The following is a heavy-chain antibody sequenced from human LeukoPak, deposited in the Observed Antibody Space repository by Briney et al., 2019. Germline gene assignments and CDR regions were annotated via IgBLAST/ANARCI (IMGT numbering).Heavy chain of an antibody. J-gene: IGHJ4*02. Sequence: GGSLRLSCAASGFALSSHWMTWVRQVPGRGPEWVANVNRDGSETYYLDSVKGRFTISRDNAKNSLYLQMNSLRAEDTALYYCAKEVSGSYYEGFDYWGQGTLVTVSS. CDR1: GFALSSHW. CDR3: AKEVSGSYYEGFDY. CDR2: VNRDGSET. D-gene: IGHD1-26*01. V-gene: IGHV3-7*03.